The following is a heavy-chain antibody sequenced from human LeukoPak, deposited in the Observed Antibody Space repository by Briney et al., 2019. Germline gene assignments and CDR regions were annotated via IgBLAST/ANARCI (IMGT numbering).Heavy chain of an antibody. V-gene: IGHV3-66*01. Sequence: PGGSLRLSCAASGFTVSDNYMSWVRQAPGKGLEWVSVIYSDGSTYYTDSVKGRFTISRDNSKNTLWLQMNTLRAEDTAVYYCARDQREWEPTGYYYGMDVWGQGTTVTVSS. J-gene: IGHJ6*02. D-gene: IGHD1-26*01. CDR1: GFTVSDNY. CDR3: ARDQREWEPTGYYYGMDV. CDR2: IYSDGST.